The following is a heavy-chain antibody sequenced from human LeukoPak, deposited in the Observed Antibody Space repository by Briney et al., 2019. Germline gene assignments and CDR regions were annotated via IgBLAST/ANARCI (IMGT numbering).Heavy chain of an antibody. J-gene: IGHJ5*02. Sequence: SETLSLTCTVSGGSISSYYWSWIRQPPGEGLEWIGYIYYSGSTNYNPSLKSRVTISVDTSKNQFSLKLSSVTAADTAVYYCARASTSSANWFDPWGQGTLVTVSS. D-gene: IGHD2/OR15-2a*01. CDR2: IYYSGST. CDR1: GGSISSYY. V-gene: IGHV4-59*01. CDR3: ARASTSSANWFDP.